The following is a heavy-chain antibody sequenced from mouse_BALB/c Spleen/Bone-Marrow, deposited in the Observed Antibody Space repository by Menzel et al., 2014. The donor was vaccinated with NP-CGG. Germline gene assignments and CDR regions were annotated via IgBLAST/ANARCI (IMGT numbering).Heavy chain of an antibody. D-gene: IGHD4-1*01. CDR1: GFTFISFG. V-gene: IGHV5-17*02. CDR3: TRGGNWEDFDY. CDR2: ISSDSGAI. J-gene: IGHJ2*01. Sequence: EVKLVESGGGLVQPGGSRKLSCAASGFTFISFGMHWVRQAPEKGLEWIAYISSDSGAIFYADTVKGRFTISRDNPKNTLLLQVTSLRSEDTAIYFCTRGGNWEDFDYWGQGTTLTVSS.